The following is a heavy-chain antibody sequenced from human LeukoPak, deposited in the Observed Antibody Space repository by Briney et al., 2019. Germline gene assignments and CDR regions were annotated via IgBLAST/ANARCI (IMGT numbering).Heavy chain of an antibody. CDR2: IWYDGSKK. V-gene: IGHV3-33*01. CDR1: GFTFSTFG. D-gene: IGHD3-9*01. Sequence: GGSLRLSCAASGFTFSTFGMHWVRQAPGKGPEWVAVIWYDGSKKYYIDFAEGRFTISRDNAKNTLYLQMNTLRVEDTAVYYCTRDLMDYDVSTGLHHYYMDVWGQGTTVTVSS. J-gene: IGHJ6*02. CDR3: TRDLMDYDVSTGLHHYYMDV.